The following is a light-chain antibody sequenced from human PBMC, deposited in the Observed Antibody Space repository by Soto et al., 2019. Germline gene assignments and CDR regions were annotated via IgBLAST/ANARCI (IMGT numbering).Light chain of an antibody. CDR3: QQYGSSPYT. CDR1: QSISSS. CDR2: AAS. V-gene: IGKV3-20*01. Sequence: EIVLIQSPVTLSLSPGERATLSCRASQSISSSLAWYQQNPGQAPRLLIYAASSRATGIPDRFSGSGSGTDFTLTISRLEPEDFAVYYCQQYGSSPYTFGQGTKLEIK. J-gene: IGKJ2*01.